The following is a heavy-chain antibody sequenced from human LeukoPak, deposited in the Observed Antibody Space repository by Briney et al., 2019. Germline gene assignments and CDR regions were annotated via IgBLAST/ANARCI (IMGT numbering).Heavy chain of an antibody. CDR1: GYTFTGYY. J-gene: IGHJ4*02. V-gene: IGHV1-2*04. D-gene: IGHD6-19*01. CDR3: ARSGSSGWYTPIHPLNN. Sequence: ASVKVSCKASGYTFTGYYMHWVRQAPGQGLEWMGWINPNSGGTNYAQKFQGWVTMTRDTSISTAYMELSRLRSDDTAVYYCARSGSSGWYTPIHPLNNWGQGTLVTVSS. CDR2: INPNSGGT.